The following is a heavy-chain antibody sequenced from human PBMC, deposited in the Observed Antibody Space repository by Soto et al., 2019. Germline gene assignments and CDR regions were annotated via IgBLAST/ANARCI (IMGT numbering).Heavy chain of an antibody. V-gene: IGHV3-74*03. J-gene: IGHJ4*02. D-gene: IGHD3-16*01. CDR1: GFSLSPYW. Sequence: GGSLRLSCAASGFSLSPYWMHWVRQVPGRGLEWVARLSSDGFGAAYADSVKGRFFISRDNSKNALYLQMNSLRAEDTAVYYCARGQSSDYERPVNWGQGT. CDR2: LSSDGFGA. CDR3: ARGQSSDYERPVN.